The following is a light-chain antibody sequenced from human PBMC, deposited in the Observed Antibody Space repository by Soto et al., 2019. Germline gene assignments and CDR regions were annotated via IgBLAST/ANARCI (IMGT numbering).Light chain of an antibody. V-gene: IGLV2-14*01. Sequence: QSALTQPASVSGSPGQSITISCTGTSRDVGGYNYVSWYQQHPGKAPKLMIYEVTYRPSGVSNRFSGSKSGNTASLTISGLQAEDEADYYCTSYTSTITPVVFGGGTKLTVL. J-gene: IGLJ2*01. CDR2: EVT. CDR3: TSYTSTITPVV. CDR1: SRDVGGYNY.